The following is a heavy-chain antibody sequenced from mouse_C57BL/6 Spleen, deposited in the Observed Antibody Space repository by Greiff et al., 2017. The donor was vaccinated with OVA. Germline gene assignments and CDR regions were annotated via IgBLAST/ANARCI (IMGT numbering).Heavy chain of an antibody. CDR1: GYTFTSYD. D-gene: IGHD6-1*01. Sequence: VHLVESGPELVKPGASVKLSCKASGYTFTSYDINWVKQRPGQGLEWIGWIYPRDGSTNYNEKFKGKATLTVDTSSSTAYMELHSLTSEDSAVYFYARKACPVGYCDDWGTGTTVTVSS. CDR3: ARKACPVGYCDD. V-gene: IGHV1-85*01. CDR2: IYPRDGST. J-gene: IGHJ1*03.